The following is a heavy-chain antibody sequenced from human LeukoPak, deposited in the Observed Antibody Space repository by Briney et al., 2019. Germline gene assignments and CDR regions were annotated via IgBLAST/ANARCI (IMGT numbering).Heavy chain of an antibody. CDR2: ISSSSSYI. CDR1: GFTFSSYS. J-gene: IGHJ6*03. CDR3: ARDGSGWNYYYYYYMDV. D-gene: IGHD6-19*01. Sequence: PGGSLRLSCAASGFTFSSYSMNWVRQARGKGLEWVSSISSSSSYIYYADSVKGRFTISRDNAKNSLYLQMNSLRAEDTAVYYCARDGSGWNYYYYYYMDVWGKGTTVTVSS. V-gene: IGHV3-21*01.